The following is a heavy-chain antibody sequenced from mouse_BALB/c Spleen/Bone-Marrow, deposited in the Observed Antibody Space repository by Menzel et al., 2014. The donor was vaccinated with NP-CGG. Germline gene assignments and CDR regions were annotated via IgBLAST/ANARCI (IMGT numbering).Heavy chain of an antibody. D-gene: IGHD4-1*01. Sequence: VQLQQSGAELVKPGASVKLSCTASGFNIKDTYMHWVKQRPEQGLEWIGRIDPANGNTKYDPKFQGKATITADTSSNTASLHLRSLTSEDSAVYYCARGERGRVWFAYWGQGTLVSVSA. CDR1: GFNIKDTY. J-gene: IGHJ3*01. V-gene: IGHV14-3*02. CDR2: IDPANGNT. CDR3: ARGERGRVWFAY.